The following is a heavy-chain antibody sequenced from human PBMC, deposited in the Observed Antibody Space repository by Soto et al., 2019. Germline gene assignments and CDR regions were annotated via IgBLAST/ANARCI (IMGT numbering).Heavy chain of an antibody. Sequence: QVQLVQSGAEVKKPGSSLKVSCKASGGTFTNYAFSWVRQAPGQGPEWMGGIIPIFGTPDYAQKFQGRVIITADESTRTVSMELNSLRSDDTAVYNCARERSVGYCITTTCPKPFYYYAMDVWGQGTTVTVSS. D-gene: IGHD2-2*01. J-gene: IGHJ6*02. V-gene: IGHV1-69*12. CDR3: ARERSVGYCITTTCPKPFYYYAMDV. CDR1: GGTFTNYA. CDR2: IIPIFGTP.